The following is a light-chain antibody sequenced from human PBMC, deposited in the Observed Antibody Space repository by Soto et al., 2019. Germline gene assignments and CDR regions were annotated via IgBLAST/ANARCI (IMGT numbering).Light chain of an antibody. V-gene: IGLV2-14*01. CDR1: TSDIGGYDY. Sequence: QSALTQPASVSGSPGQSITISCIGTTSDIGGYDYVSWYQHHPGKAPKLLIYDVYNRPSGISTRFSGSKSGNTASLTISGLQTEDEADYYCTSYVSASTPYVLGTGTQVTVL. CDR3: TSYVSASTPYV. J-gene: IGLJ1*01. CDR2: DVY.